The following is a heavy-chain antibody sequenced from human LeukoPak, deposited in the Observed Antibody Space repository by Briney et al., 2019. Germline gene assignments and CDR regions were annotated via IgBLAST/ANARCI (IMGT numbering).Heavy chain of an antibody. Sequence: SVKLSCKASGGTFSSYAISWVRQAPGQGLEWMGRIIPNLGITNYAQKVQGRVTITADKSTNTAYLELNSLRAEDTAVYYCARDANTGWFDPWGQGCLVTVSS. J-gene: IGHJ5*02. D-gene: IGHD2-8*01. CDR2: IIPNLGIT. CDR3: ARDANTGWFDP. V-gene: IGHV1-69*04. CDR1: GGTFSSYA.